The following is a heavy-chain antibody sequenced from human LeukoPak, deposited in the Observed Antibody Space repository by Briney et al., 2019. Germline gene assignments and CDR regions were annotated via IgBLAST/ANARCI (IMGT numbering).Heavy chain of an antibody. D-gene: IGHD1-1*01. V-gene: IGHV3-23*01. Sequence: GGSLRLSCAASGFTFSNYAMSWVRQAPGKGLEWVSAISGSGGTTYYADSVKGRFTVSRDNSKNTLYLQVNSLRAADTAVYFCAKDVQSWPTYSDYWGQGTLVTVSS. CDR3: AKDVQSWPTYSDY. J-gene: IGHJ4*02. CDR2: ISGSGGTT. CDR1: GFTFSNYA.